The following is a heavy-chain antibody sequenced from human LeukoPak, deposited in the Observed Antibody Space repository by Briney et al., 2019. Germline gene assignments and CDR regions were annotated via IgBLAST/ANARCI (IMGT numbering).Heavy chain of an antibody. CDR3: VYSSSLGTGFDY. CDR2: ISGSGGST. V-gene: IGHV3-23*01. J-gene: IGHJ4*02. CDR1: GFTFSSYA. D-gene: IGHD6-13*01. Sequence: PGGSLRLSCAASGFTFSSYAMSWVRQAPGKGLEWVSAISGSGGSTYYADSVKGRFTISRDNSKNTLYLQMNSLRAEDTAVYYGVYSSSLGTGFDYWGQGTLVTVSS.